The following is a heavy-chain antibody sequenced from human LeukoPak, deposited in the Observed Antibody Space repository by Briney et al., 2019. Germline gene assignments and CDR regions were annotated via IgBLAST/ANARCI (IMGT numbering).Heavy chain of an antibody. CDR3: ARGIVVVPAASRGMDV. V-gene: IGHV4-39*01. CDR1: GASISSSSYY. CDR2: ISYSGST. J-gene: IGHJ6*02. D-gene: IGHD2-2*01. Sequence: KPSETLSLTCTVSGASISSSSYYWGWIRQPPGKGLEWIGSISYSGSTFYKSSLKSRVTISVDTSKNQFSLKLSSVTAADTAVYYCARGIVVVPAASRGMDVRGQGTTVTVSS.